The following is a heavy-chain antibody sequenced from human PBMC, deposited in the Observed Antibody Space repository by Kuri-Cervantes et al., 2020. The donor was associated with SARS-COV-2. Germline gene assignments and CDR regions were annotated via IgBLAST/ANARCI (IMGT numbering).Heavy chain of an antibody. CDR3: ARVAAGTIEDYYYGMDV. D-gene: IGHD6-13*01. Sequence: GSLRLSCTVSGGSVSSGSYYWSWIRQPPGKGREWIGYIYYTGSTNYSPSLKSRVTISVDTSKNQFSLKLSSVTAADTAVYYCARVAAGTIEDYYYGMDVWGQGTTVTVSS. J-gene: IGHJ6*02. V-gene: IGHV4-61*01. CDR1: GGSVSSGSYY. CDR2: IYYTGST.